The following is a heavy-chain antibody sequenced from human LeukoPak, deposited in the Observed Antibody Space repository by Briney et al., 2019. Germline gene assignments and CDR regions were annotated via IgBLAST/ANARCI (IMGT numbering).Heavy chain of an antibody. Sequence: GGSLRLSCAASGFTFSGYNMHWVRQAPVKGLEWVALISYDGSNKYYADSVKGRFTISRDNSKNTLYLQMNSVRAEDTAVYYCARDYGGSSPFDYWGQGTLVTVSS. V-gene: IGHV3-30*04. CDR2: ISYDGSNK. CDR3: ARDYGGSSPFDY. D-gene: IGHD4-23*01. CDR1: GFTFSGYN. J-gene: IGHJ4*02.